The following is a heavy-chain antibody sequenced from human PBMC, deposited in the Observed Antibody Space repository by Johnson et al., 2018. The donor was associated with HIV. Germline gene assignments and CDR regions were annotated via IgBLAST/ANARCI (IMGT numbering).Heavy chain of an antibody. J-gene: IGHJ3*02. CDR3: ARQGGWAFDI. CDR2: IKWNSDTT. D-gene: IGHD3-16*01. V-gene: IGHV3-20*04. CDR1: GFTFDDYD. Sequence: EVQLVESGGGVIRPGGSLRLSCAASGFTFDDYDMSWVRQAPGKGLEWVSGIKWNSDTTSYVDSLKGRFTISRDNAKNSLYLQMNSLRAEDTALYYCARQGGWAFDIWGQGTMVTVSS.